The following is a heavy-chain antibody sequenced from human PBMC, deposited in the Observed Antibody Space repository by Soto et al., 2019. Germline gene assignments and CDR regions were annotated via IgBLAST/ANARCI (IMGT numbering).Heavy chain of an antibody. CDR2: IYHSGST. CDR3: ATDHDGDYRETFDY. D-gene: IGHD4-17*01. CDR1: GGSISSGGYS. Sequence: PSETLSLTCAVSGGSISSGGYSWSWIRQPPGKGLEWIGYIYHSGSTYYNPSLKSRVTISVDRSKNQFSLKLSSVTAADTAVYYCATDHDGDYRETFDYWGQGTLVTVST. J-gene: IGHJ4*02. V-gene: IGHV4-30-2*01.